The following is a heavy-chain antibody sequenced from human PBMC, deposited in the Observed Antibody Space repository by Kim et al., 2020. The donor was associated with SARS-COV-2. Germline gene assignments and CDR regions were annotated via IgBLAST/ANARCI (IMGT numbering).Heavy chain of an antibody. CDR3: ARSHRAGSSGSLFMDV. J-gene: IGHJ6*02. Sequence: KFQGRGTMTRDTSTSTVYMELSSLRSEDTAVYYCARSHRAGSSGSLFMDVWGQGTTVTVSS. D-gene: IGHD1-26*01. V-gene: IGHV1-46*01.